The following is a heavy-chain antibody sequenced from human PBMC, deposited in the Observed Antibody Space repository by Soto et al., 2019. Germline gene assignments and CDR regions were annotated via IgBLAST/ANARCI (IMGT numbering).Heavy chain of an antibody. CDR3: AKDQHSIAEAGRIYYYGMDV. D-gene: IGHD6-13*01. CDR1: GFTFSSYG. V-gene: IGHV3-30*18. CDR2: ISYDGSNK. J-gene: IGHJ6*02. Sequence: QVQLVESGGGVVQPGRSLRLSCAASGFTFSSYGMHWVRQAPGKGLEWVAVISYDGSNKYYADSVKGRFTISRDNSNNTLYLQMNSLRAEDTDVYYCAKDQHSIAEAGRIYYYGMDVWGQGTTVTVSS.